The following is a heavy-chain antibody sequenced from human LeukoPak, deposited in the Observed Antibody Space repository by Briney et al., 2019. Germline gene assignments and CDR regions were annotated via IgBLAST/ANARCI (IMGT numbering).Heavy chain of an antibody. V-gene: IGHV1-8*03. Sequence: GASVKVSCKASGYTFTSYDINWVRQVTGQGLEWMGWMNPKSGNTGYAQKFPGRVTITRNTSISTAYMEVSSLRYEDTAVYYCARRAVDNSYYYYMDVWGKGTTVTVSS. CDR1: GYTFTSYD. CDR2: MNPKSGNT. D-gene: IGHD6-19*01. CDR3: ARRAVDNSYYYYMDV. J-gene: IGHJ6*03.